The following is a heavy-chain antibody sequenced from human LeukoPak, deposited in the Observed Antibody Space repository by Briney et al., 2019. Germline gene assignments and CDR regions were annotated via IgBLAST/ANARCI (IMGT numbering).Heavy chain of an antibody. CDR3: AVGAYSGCFQA. V-gene: IGHV4-59*08. Sequence: SETLSLTCTVSGGSINSSYWSWIRQPPGKGLEWVGYIQYSGTTNYNPSLTSRITISIDTSKKHFSLQLSSLTAADTAVYYCAVGAYSGCFQAWGQGTLVTVSS. CDR1: GGSINSSY. D-gene: IGHD4/OR15-4a*01. J-gene: IGHJ1*01. CDR2: IQYSGTT.